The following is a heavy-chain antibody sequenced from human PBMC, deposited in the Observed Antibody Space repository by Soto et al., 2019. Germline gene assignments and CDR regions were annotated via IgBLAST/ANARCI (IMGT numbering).Heavy chain of an antibody. V-gene: IGHV4-30-4*01. J-gene: IGHJ3*02. Sequence: PSETLSLTCTVSGGSISSGDYYWSWIRQPPGKGLEWIGYIYYSGSTYYNPSLKSRVTISVDTSKNQFSLKLSSVTAADTAVYYCARDQHAPVGEYCGGDCYHDAFDIWGQGTRVTVSS. D-gene: IGHD2-21*02. CDR2: IYYSGST. CDR1: GGSISSGDYY. CDR3: ARDQHAPVGEYCGGDCYHDAFDI.